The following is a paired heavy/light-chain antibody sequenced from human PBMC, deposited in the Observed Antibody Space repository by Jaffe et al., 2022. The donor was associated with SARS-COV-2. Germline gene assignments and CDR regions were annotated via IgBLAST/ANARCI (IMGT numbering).Light chain of an antibody. J-gene: IGLJ1*01. CDR3: AAWDDSLNGQV. CDR2: SNN. CDR1: SSNIGSNT. Sequence: QSVLTQPPSASGTPGQRVTISCSGSSSNIGSNTVNWYQQLPGTAPKLLIYSNNQRPSGVPDRFSGSKSGTSASLAISGLQSEDEADYYCAAWDDSLNGQVFGTGTKVTVL. V-gene: IGLV1-44*01.
Heavy chain of an antibody. D-gene: IGHD3-10*01. J-gene: IGHJ4*02. CDR1: GGSISSGSYY. V-gene: IGHV4-61*02. CDR3: AREGGTGLVLWFGEAGTYDY. Sequence: QVQLQESGPGLVKPSQTLSLTCTVSGGSISSGSYYWSWIRQPAGKGLEWIGRIYTSGSTNYNPSLKSRVTISVDTSKNQFSLKLSSVTAADTAVYYCAREGGTGLVLWFGEAGTYDYWGQGTLVTVSS. CDR2: IYTSGST.